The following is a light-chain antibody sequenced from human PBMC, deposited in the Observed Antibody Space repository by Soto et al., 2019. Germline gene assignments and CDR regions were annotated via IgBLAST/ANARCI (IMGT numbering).Light chain of an antibody. CDR1: QSVNNN. Sequence: EIVMTQSPATLSVSPGERATLSCRASQSVNNNLAWYQQKPGQAPRLLIYGASARATVIPARSSGSGSGTEFTLTISSLQSEDFAVYYCQQYNNWPLTVGGGTKVEIK. V-gene: IGKV3-15*01. J-gene: IGKJ4*01. CDR2: GAS. CDR3: QQYNNWPLT.